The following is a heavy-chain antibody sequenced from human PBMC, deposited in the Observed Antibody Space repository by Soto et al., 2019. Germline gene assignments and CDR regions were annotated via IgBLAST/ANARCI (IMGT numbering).Heavy chain of an antibody. CDR2: FYQGGST. CDR3: ARGMWPDRFAN. V-gene: IGHV4-34*01. Sequence: HVQLRQWCAGLLKPSDTLSLTCAVYGESLNYYYWRWIRQAPGKGLEWIGEFYQGGSTHYNPSVNRRVTISVDLSSQQFSRKLTTVTAADRATYYCARGMWPDRFANWGQGTLVTVSS. CDR1: GESLNYYY. J-gene: IGHJ5*02. D-gene: IGHD2-21*01.